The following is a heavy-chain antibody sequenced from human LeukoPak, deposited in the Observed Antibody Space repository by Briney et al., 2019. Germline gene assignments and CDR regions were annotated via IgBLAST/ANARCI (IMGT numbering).Heavy chain of an antibody. CDR2: IYHSGST. CDR1: GYSISSGYY. D-gene: IGHD1-26*01. CDR3: ARDRYSGSYNWFDP. J-gene: IGHJ5*02. Sequence: KPSETLSLTCTVSGYSISSGYYWGWIRQPPGKGLEWIGSIYHSGSTYYNPSLKSRVTISVDTSKNQFSLKLSSVTTADTAVYYCARDRYSGSYNWFDPWGQGTLVTVSS. V-gene: IGHV4-38-2*02.